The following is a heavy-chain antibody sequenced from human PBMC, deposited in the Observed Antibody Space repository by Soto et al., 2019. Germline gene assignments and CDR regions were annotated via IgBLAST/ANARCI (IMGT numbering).Heavy chain of an antibody. D-gene: IGHD2-21*02. CDR2: IDGGNGNT. V-gene: IGHV1-3*01. Sequence: QVQLVQSGAEVKQPGASVKVSCKASGYTFTNYAMHWVRQAPGQRLQWMGWIDGGNGNTEYSQSLQARVTITSDTSASTAYMELYSRRSEDSAVYYCARAPLFLGGTEYYFDHWGQGTLVTVSS. CDR3: ARAPLFLGGTEYYFDH. CDR1: GYTFTNYA. J-gene: IGHJ4*02.